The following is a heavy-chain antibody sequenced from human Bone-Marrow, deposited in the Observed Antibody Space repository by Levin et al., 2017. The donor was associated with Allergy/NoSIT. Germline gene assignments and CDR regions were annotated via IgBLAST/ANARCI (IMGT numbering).Heavy chain of an antibody. D-gene: IGHD2-2*01. CDR1: GVTFSSFW. V-gene: IGHV3-7*01. J-gene: IGHJ6*02. CDR3: AIGVTFSSQIDYGMDV. Sequence: GGSLRLSCAASGVTFSSFWMNWVRQAPGKGLEWVANINEDGTERNYVASVKGRFTISKGNAKHSLYLQMNTLRAEDTAVYYCAIGVTFSSQIDYGMDVWGQGTTITVSS. CDR2: INEDGTER.